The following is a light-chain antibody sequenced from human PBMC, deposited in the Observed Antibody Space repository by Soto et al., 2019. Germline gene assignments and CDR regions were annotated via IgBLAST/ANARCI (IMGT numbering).Light chain of an antibody. CDR2: KAS. V-gene: IGKV1-5*03. J-gene: IGKJ2*01. CDR3: QQYHSFPYT. Sequence: DIQMTQSPSTLSASVGDRVSITCRASQSVGNWLAWYQHKPGKAPNLLIYKASRLESGVPSRFSGSSSGTEFTLTISSLQPDDFATYYYQQYHSFPYTFGQGTKLEIK. CDR1: QSVGNW.